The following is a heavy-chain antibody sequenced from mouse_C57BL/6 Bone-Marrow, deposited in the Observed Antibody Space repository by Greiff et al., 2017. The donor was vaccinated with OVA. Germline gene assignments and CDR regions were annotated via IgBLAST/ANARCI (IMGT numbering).Heavy chain of an antibody. D-gene: IGHD1-1*01. CDR2: ILPGNGST. Sequence: VQLQQSGAELMKPGASVKLSCKATGYTFTGYWIEWVKQRPGHGLEWIGEILPGNGSTNYNEKFKGKSTFTADTSSNTAYMQLSSLTTEDSAIYYCANGLLRFAYWGQGTLVTVSA. J-gene: IGHJ3*01. CDR1: GYTFTGYW. CDR3: ANGLLRFAY. V-gene: IGHV1-9*01.